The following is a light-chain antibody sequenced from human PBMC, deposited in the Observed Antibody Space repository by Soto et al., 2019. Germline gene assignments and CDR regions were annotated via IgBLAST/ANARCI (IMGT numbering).Light chain of an antibody. Sequence: DIVMTQSPDSLAVSLGERATITCKSSRSVSYSSNNENYLAWYQQRPRQPPKLLIYWESTRESGVPDRSSGSGSGTDFTLTNSSLQSEDVAVYYCQQYYTAQLTCGPGTKVDIK. CDR2: WES. CDR3: QQYYTAQLT. V-gene: IGKV4-1*01. J-gene: IGKJ3*01. CDR1: RSVSYSSNNENY.